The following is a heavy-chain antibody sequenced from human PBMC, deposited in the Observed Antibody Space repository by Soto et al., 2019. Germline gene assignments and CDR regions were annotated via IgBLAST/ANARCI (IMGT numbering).Heavy chain of an antibody. J-gene: IGHJ4*02. V-gene: IGHV3-53*01. D-gene: IGHD3-16*01. Sequence: VQLVESGGGLIQPGGSLRLSCAASGFTVSTNHMTWVRQAAGKGLELVSFVHGGGSTSYADSVKGRFTISRDNSKNTLYLHMDSLRAEDTAIYYCAGRLTTAASLDYWGRGTLVTVSS. CDR3: AGRLTTAASLDY. CDR2: VHGGGST. CDR1: GFTVSTNH.